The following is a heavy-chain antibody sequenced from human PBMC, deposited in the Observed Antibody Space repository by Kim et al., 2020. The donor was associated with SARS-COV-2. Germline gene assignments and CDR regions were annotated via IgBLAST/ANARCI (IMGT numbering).Heavy chain of an antibody. V-gene: IGHV3-11*01. CDR1: GFTFSDYY. Sequence: GGSLRLSCAASGFTFSDYYMSWIRQAPGKGLEWVSYISSSGSTIYYADSVKGRFTISRDNAKNSLYLQMNSLRAEDTAVYYCAREVVVVPAAIPRRYWYFDLWGRGTLVTVSS. J-gene: IGHJ2*01. CDR2: ISSSGSTI. D-gene: IGHD2-2*02. CDR3: AREVVVVPAAIPRRYWYFDL.